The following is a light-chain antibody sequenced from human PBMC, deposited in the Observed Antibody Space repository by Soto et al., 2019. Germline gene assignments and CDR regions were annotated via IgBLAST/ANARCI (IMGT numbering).Light chain of an antibody. CDR3: MQALQAPWT. CDR1: QSLLHDNGYNY. V-gene: IGKV2-28*01. J-gene: IGKJ1*01. Sequence: DIVMTQSPLSLPVTPGEPASISCRSSQSLLHDNGYNYLDWYLQKPGQSPQLLIYLGSNRAPGVPDRFSGSASGTDFTLKISRVEAEDAGIYYCMQALQAPWTFGQGTKVEIK. CDR2: LGS.